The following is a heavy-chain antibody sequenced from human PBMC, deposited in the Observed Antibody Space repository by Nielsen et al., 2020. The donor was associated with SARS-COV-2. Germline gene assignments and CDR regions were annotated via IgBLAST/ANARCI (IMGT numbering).Heavy chain of an antibody. CDR3: ARDRLGIGVDY. V-gene: IGHV4-59*01. D-gene: IGHD7-27*01. Sequence: SETLSLTCTVSGGSISSYYWSWIRQPPGKGLEWIGYIYYSGSTNYNPSLKSRVTISVDTSKNQFSLKLSSVTAADMAVYYCARDRLGIGVDYWGQGTLVTVSS. CDR1: GGSISSYY. J-gene: IGHJ4*02. CDR2: IYYSGST.